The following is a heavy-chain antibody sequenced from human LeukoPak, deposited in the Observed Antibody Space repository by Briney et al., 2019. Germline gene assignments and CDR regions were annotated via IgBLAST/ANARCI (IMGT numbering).Heavy chain of an antibody. Sequence: ASVKVSCKASGYTFTSYYMHWVRQAPGQGLEWMGIINPSGGSTSYAQKFQGRVTITADESTSTAYMELSSLRSEDTAVYYCARDPYGDYGHYWGQGTLVTVSS. CDR1: GYTFTSYY. V-gene: IGHV1-46*01. J-gene: IGHJ4*02. D-gene: IGHD4-17*01. CDR3: ARDPYGDYGHY. CDR2: INPSGGST.